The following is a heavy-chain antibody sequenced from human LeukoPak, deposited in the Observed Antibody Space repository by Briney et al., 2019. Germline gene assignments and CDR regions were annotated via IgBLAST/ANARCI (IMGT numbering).Heavy chain of an antibody. Sequence: ASVKVSCKASGGTFSSYAISWVRQAPGQGLEWMGWISAYNGNTNYAQKLQGRVTMTTDTSTSTAYMELRSLRSDDTAVYYCARRRGIAAAGSPFDYWGQGTLVTVSS. V-gene: IGHV1-18*01. J-gene: IGHJ4*02. D-gene: IGHD6-13*01. CDR2: ISAYNGNT. CDR1: GGTFSSYA. CDR3: ARRRGIAAAGSPFDY.